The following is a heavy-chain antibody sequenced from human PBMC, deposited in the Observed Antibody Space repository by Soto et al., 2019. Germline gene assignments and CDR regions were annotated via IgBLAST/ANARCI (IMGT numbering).Heavy chain of an antibody. CDR1: GGSISSYY. CDR2: IYYSGST. Sequence: PSETLSLTCTVSGGSISSYYWSWIRQPPGKGLEWIGYIYYSGSTNYNPSLKSRVTISVDTSKNQFSLKLSSVTAADTAVYYCARDLDGDYGGAFDIWGQGTMVTVSS. J-gene: IGHJ3*02. D-gene: IGHD4-17*01. CDR3: ARDLDGDYGGAFDI. V-gene: IGHV4-59*01.